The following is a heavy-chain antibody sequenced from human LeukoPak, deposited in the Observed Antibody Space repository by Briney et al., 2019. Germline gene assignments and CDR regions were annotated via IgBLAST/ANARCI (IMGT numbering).Heavy chain of an antibody. D-gene: IGHD1-14*01. V-gene: IGHV3-23*01. Sequence: GGSLRLSCVASGFTLRSYAMSWVRQAPGKGLEWVSTISGSGGSTYYADSVKGRFTISRDNSKNTLYLQLNSLRAEDTAVYYCAKGSGSDGGYYYSMDVWGQGTTVTVSS. J-gene: IGHJ6*02. CDR2: ISGSGGST. CDR1: GFTLRSYA. CDR3: AKGSGSDGGYYYSMDV.